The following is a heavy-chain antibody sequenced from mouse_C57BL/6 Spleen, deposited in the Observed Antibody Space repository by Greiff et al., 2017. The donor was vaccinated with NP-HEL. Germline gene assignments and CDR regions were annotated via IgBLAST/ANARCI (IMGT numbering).Heavy chain of an antibody. D-gene: IGHD1-1*01. J-gene: IGHJ3*01. Sequence: VQLQQSGAELVRPGASVTLSCKASGYTFTDYEMHWVKQTPVHGLEWIGAIDPETGGTAYTQKFKGKAILTADKSSSTAYMELRSLTSEDSAVYYCTRDYYGSSYGHWFAYWGQGTLVTVSA. V-gene: IGHV1-15*01. CDR1: GYTFTDYE. CDR3: TRDYYGSSYGHWFAY. CDR2: IDPETGGT.